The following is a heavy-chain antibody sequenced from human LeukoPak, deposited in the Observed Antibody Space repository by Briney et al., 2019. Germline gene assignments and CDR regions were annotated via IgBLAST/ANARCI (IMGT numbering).Heavy chain of an antibody. D-gene: IGHD4-11*01. CDR3: ARVDYSNFYASFNYYFDY. J-gene: IGHJ4*02. CDR2: INTDGSST. CDR1: GFTFSSYW. Sequence: GGSLRLSCAASGFTFSSYWMHWVRQAPGKGLVWVSRINTDGSSTSYADSVKGRFTISRDNAKNTLYLQMNSLRAEDTAVYYCARVDYSNFYASFNYYFDYWGQGTLVTVSS. V-gene: IGHV3-74*01.